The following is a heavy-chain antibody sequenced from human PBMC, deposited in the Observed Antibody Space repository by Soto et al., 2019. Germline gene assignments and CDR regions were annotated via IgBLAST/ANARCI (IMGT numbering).Heavy chain of an antibody. CDR1: GYSFTSYW. D-gene: IGHD3-22*01. J-gene: IGHJ3*02. CDR2: IYPGDSDT. V-gene: IGHV5-51*01. Sequence: PGESLKISCKGSGYSFTSYWIGWVRQMPGKGLEWMGIIYPGDSDTRYSPSFQGQATISADKSISTAYLQWSSMKASDTAMYYCARHWGTRTYYYDSSGPQEIWGQGTMVTVSS. CDR3: ARHWGTRTYYYDSSGPQEI.